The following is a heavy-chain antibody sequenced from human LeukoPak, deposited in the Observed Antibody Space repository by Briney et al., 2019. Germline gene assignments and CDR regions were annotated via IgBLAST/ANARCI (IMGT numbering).Heavy chain of an antibody. D-gene: IGHD5-24*01. CDR1: GYTFTGYY. CDR3: AREMAGFDY. J-gene: IGHJ4*02. V-gene: IGHV1-2*02. Sequence: ASVKVSCKASGYTFTGYYMHWVRQAPGQGLEWMGWINPNSGGTNYAQTFQGRVTMTRDTSISTAHMDLSRLRSDDTAVYYCAREMAGFDYWGQGTLVTVSS. CDR2: INPNSGGT.